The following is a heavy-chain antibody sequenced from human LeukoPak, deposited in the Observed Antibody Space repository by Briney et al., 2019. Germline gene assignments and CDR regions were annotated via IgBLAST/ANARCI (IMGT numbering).Heavy chain of an antibody. D-gene: IGHD1-1*01. CDR2: ISSSSTI. CDR1: GFTFSSYS. V-gene: IGHV3-48*04. CDR3: ARGRLDDYFDF. Sequence: GGSLRLSCAASGFTFSSYSMNWVRQAPGKGLEWVSYISSSSTIYYADSVKGRFTISRDNAKNSVYLEMVSLRAEDTAVYYCARGRLDDYFDFWGQGTLVTVSS. J-gene: IGHJ4*02.